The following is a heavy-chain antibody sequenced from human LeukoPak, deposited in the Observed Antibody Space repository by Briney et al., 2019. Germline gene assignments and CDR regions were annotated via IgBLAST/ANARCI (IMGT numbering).Heavy chain of an antibody. CDR3: ARTSPLTTVTY. J-gene: IGHJ4*02. Sequence: SGGSLRLSCAASGFTVSSNYMSWVRQGPGKGLEGVSVIYSGGSTYYADSVKGRFTISRDNSKNTLYLQMNSLRAEDTAVYYCARTSPLTTVTYWGQGTLVTVSS. CDR2: IYSGGST. CDR1: GFTVSSNY. D-gene: IGHD4-11*01. V-gene: IGHV3-53*01.